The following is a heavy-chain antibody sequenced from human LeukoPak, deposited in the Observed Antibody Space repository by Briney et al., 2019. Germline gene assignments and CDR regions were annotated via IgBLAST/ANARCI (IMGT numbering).Heavy chain of an antibody. Sequence: PGGSLRLSCAASGFTFSSYSMNWVRQAPGKGLEWVSSISSSSSYIYYADSVKGRFTISRDNAKNSLYLQMNSLRAEDTAVYYCAKGAPLRLGELSVDYWGQGTLVTVSS. CDR1: GFTFSSYS. CDR3: AKGAPLRLGELSVDY. CDR2: ISSSSSYI. D-gene: IGHD3-16*02. V-gene: IGHV3-21*04. J-gene: IGHJ4*02.